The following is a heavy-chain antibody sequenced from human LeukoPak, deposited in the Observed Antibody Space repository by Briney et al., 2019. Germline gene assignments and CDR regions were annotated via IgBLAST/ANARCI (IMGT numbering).Heavy chain of an antibody. J-gene: IGHJ4*02. D-gene: IGHD6-13*01. CDR2: IIPIFGIA. CDR1: GGTFSSYA. V-gene: IGHV1-69*04. Sequence: SVKVSCKASGGTFSSYAISWVRQAPGQGLEWMGRIIPIFGIANYAQKFQGRVTITADKSTSTAYMELSSLRSEDTAVYYCASLVGGIAATTFDYWGQGTLVTVSS. CDR3: ASLVGGIAATTFDY.